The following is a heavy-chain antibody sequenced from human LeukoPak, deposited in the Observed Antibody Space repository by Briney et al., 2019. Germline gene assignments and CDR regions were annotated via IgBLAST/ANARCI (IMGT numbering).Heavy chain of an antibody. D-gene: IGHD1/OR15-1a*01. CDR2: ISSSSSYI. V-gene: IGHV3-11*05. Sequence: GGSLRLSCAASGFTFSDYYMSWIRQAPGKGLEWVSSISSSSSYIYYADSVKGRFTISRDNSKITLYLQMNSLRAEDTAVYYCAKVRANRFASFDYWGQGTLVTVSS. CDR1: GFTFSDYY. J-gene: IGHJ4*02. CDR3: AKVRANRFASFDY.